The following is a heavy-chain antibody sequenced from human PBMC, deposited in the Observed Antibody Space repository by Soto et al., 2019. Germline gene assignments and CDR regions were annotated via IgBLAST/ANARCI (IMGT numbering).Heavy chain of an antibody. Sequence: VQLVESGGGLVQPGGSLRLSCAGSGFTVSSDSMTWVRQAPGKGLEWVSVIYSGGTTYYADSVKGRFTISRDNSKNTLFLQMNSLRAEDTAVYYCARDHNSYGHLGFWGQGTLVTVS. V-gene: IGHV3-66*01. D-gene: IGHD5-18*01. CDR2: IYSGGTT. J-gene: IGHJ4*02. CDR1: GFTVSSDS. CDR3: ARDHNSYGHLGF.